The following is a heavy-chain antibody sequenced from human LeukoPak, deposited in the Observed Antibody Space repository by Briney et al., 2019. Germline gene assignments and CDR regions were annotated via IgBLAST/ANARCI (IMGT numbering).Heavy chain of an antibody. CDR2: IYYSGST. D-gene: IGHD1-26*01. V-gene: IGHV4-39*07. CDR1: GGSIGSSSYY. J-gene: IGHJ4*02. Sequence: SETLSLTCTVSGGSIGSSSYYWGWIRQPPGKGLEWIGSIYYSGSTYYNPSLKSRVAISVDTSKNQFSLKLSSVTAADTAVYYCARRSYHRASFDYWGQGTLVTVSS. CDR3: ARRSYHRASFDY.